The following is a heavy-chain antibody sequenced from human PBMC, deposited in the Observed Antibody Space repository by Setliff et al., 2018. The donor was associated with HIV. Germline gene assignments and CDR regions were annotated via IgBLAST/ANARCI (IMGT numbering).Heavy chain of an antibody. V-gene: IGHV1-18*01. CDR1: GYTFSTYG. CDR2: ITPYNNNT. D-gene: IGHD3-3*01. J-gene: IGHJ6*03. Sequence: ASVKVSCKASGYTFSTYGISWVRQAPGQGLEWMGWITPYNNNTQYTQHLQGRVTMTTDTYTSTAYMALRSLRSDDTAVYYCARLIKHYDFWSGYYGAYYYYMDVWGTGTTVTVSS. CDR3: ARLIKHYDFWSGYYGAYYYYMDV.